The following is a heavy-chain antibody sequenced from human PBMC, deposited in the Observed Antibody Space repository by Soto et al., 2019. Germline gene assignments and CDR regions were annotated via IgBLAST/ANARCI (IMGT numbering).Heavy chain of an antibody. Sequence: EVQLVGSGGGLVQPGGSLRLSCAVSGFTFGSYWMNWVRLSPGKGLEWVAYIKPDGSATYYVDSVNGRFTISRDNAKNSLYLQMNSLRVEDTSVYYCARAGYCGPGCYYYFDYWGQGTLVTVSS. CDR1: GFTFGSYW. CDR3: ARAGYCGPGCYYYFDY. J-gene: IGHJ4*02. V-gene: IGHV3-7*01. CDR2: IKPDGSAT. D-gene: IGHD2-21*02.